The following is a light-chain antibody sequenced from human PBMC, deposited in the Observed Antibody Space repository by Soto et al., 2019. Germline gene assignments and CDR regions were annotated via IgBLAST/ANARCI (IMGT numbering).Light chain of an antibody. Sequence: ENVLTQSPGTLSLSPGERATLSCRASQSVTSNFLAWYQQRPGQAPRLLIYGASTRAAGVPDRFSGSGSGTDFTLTITRLEPEDFAVYYWQQYGRSPIPYTFGQGTKLGVK. CDR1: QSVTSNF. J-gene: IGKJ2*01. V-gene: IGKV3-20*01. CDR3: QQYGRSPIPYT. CDR2: GAS.